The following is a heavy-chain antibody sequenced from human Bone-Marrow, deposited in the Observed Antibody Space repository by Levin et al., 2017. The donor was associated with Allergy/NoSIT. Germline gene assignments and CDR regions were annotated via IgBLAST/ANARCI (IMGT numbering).Heavy chain of an antibody. V-gene: IGHV3-30-3*01. D-gene: IGHD2-15*01. J-gene: IGHJ4*02. CDR2: ISYDGSNK. Sequence: GGSLRLSCAASGFTFSSYAMHWVRQAPGKGLEWVAVISYDGSNKYYADSVKGRFTISRDNSKNTLYLQMNSLRAEDTAVYYCARSPLKGYCSGGSCYSNYFDYWGQGTLVTVSS. CDR1: GFTFSSYA. CDR3: ARSPLKGYCSGGSCYSNYFDY.